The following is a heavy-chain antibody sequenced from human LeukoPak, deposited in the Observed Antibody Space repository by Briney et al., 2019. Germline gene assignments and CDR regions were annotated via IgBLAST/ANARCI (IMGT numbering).Heavy chain of an antibody. V-gene: IGHV3-30*02. J-gene: IGHJ4*02. CDR1: GFTFSIYT. CDR2: IRFDGSNR. Sequence: PGGSLRLSCAASGFTFSIYTMNWVRQAPGKGLEWVAFIRFDGSNRYYAESLKGRFTISRDNSKNTLYLQMNSLRAEDTAIYFCAKGGYYFDYWGQGALVIVSS. CDR3: AKGGYYFDY.